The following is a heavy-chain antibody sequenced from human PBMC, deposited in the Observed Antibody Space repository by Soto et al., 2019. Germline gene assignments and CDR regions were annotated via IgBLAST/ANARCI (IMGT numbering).Heavy chain of an antibody. V-gene: IGHV3-15*01. Sequence: GSLRLSCAASGFTISNAWMSWVRQAPGKGLEWVGRVKSKTDGGTTDYAAPVKGRFTISRDGSKSTLYLQMNSLKTEDTAVYYCTTGGAVGYCSGTTCQTFDFWGQGTLVTVSS. CDR3: TTGGAVGYCSGTTCQTFDF. J-gene: IGHJ4*02. D-gene: IGHD2-2*01. CDR1: GFTISNAW. CDR2: VKSKTDGGTT.